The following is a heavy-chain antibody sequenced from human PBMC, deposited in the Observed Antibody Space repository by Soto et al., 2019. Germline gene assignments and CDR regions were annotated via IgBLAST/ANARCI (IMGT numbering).Heavy chain of an antibody. CDR3: ARQGSPTVVRSDYYYYGMDV. CDR1: GGSISSYY. Sequence: SETLSLTCTVSGGSISSYYWSWIRQPPGKGLEWIGYIYYSGSTNYNPSLKSRVTISVDTSKNQFSLKLSSVTAADTAVYYCARQGSPTVVRSDYYYYGMDVWGQGTTVTVSS. D-gene: IGHD2-15*01. J-gene: IGHJ6*02. CDR2: IYYSGST. V-gene: IGHV4-59*08.